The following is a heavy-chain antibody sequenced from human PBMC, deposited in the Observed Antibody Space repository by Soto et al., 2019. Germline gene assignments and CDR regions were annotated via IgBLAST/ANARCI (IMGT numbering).Heavy chain of an antibody. V-gene: IGHV1-18*01. CDR2: ISAYNGNT. D-gene: IGHD5-18*01. CDR3: ASSLLVGYGLEGESD. CDR1: GYTFTSYG. Sequence: QVQLVQSGAEVKKPGASVKVSCKASGYTFTSYGISWVRQAPGQGLEWMGWISAYNGNTNYAQKLQGRVTMTTDTYTSTGYMELRSLRSDDTAVYYCASSLLVGYGLEGESDWGEGTLVTVSS. J-gene: IGHJ4*02.